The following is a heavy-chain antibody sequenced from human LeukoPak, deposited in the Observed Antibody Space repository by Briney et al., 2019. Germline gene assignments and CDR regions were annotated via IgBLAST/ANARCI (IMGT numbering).Heavy chain of an antibody. CDR1: GYTFTSYA. V-gene: IGHV1-3*01. CDR2: INAGNGNT. Sequence: ASVKVSCKASGYTFTSYAMHWVRQAPGQRLEWMGWINAGNGNTKYSQKFQGRVTITRDTSASTAYMGLSSLRSEDTAVYYCARGATAARKNWFDPWGQGTLVTVSS. CDR3: ARGATAARKNWFDP. D-gene: IGHD6-13*01. J-gene: IGHJ5*02.